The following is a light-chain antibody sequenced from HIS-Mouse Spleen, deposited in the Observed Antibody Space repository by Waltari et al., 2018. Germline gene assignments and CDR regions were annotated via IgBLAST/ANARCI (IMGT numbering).Light chain of an antibody. CDR3: NSRDSSGNHVV. J-gene: IGLJ2*01. CDR2: GKN. V-gene: IGLV3-19*01. CDR1: SLRSYY. Sequence: SSDLTQDPAVSVALGQTVRITCPGDSLRSYYASWYQQKPGQAPVLVIYGKNNRPSGIPDRFSGSSSGNTASLTITGAQAEDEADYYCNSRDSSGNHVVFGGGTKLTVL.